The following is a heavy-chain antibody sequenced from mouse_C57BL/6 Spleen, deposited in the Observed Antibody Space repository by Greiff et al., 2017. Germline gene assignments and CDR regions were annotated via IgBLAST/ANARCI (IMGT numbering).Heavy chain of an antibody. Sequence: EVQLQQSVAALVRPGASVKVSCTASGFNIKNTYMHRVKQRPDQGLDQIGMYDPANGNTKSAPKFQGKATITSDPSSNTAYLQLSCLTSEDTAIYYCARSFYGYGGMDYWGQGTSVTVSS. D-gene: IGHD2-2*01. V-gene: IGHV14-3*01. J-gene: IGHJ4*01. CDR3: ARSFYGYGGMDY. CDR1: GFNIKNTY. CDR2: YDPANGNT.